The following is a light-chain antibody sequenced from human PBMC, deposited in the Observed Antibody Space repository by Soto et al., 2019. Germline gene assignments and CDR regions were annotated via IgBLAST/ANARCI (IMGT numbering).Light chain of an antibody. CDR1: SSNIGAGYD. CDR3: QSYDSSLSGYV. V-gene: IGLV1-40*01. CDR2: GNS. Sequence: QSVLTQPPSVSGAPGQRVTISCTGSSSNIGAGYDVHWYQQLPGTAPKLLISGNSNRPSGVPDRFSGSKSGTSVSLAITGRQAEDEADNYCQSYDSSLSGYVFGTGTKLTVL. J-gene: IGLJ1*01.